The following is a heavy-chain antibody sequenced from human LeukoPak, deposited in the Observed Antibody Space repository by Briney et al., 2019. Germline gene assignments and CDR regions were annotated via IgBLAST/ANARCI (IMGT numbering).Heavy chain of an antibody. CDR3: VGQRRGGYDQYYFDY. D-gene: IGHD5-12*01. CDR2: INHSGST. CDR1: GGSFSGYY. V-gene: IGHV4-34*01. Sequence: SETLSLTCAVYGGSFSGYYWSWIRQPPGKGLEWIGEINHSGSTNYNPSLKSRVTISVDASKNQFSLKLSSVTAADTAVYYCVGQRRGGYDQYYFDYWGQGTLVTVSS. J-gene: IGHJ4*02.